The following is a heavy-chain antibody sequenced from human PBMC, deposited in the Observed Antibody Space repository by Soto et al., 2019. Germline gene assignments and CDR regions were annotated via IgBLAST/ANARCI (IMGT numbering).Heavy chain of an antibody. CDR2: ISYDGSNK. D-gene: IGHD3-10*01. CDR1: GFTFSSYG. CDR3: AKDLGGSGSYWGVGAFDI. J-gene: IGHJ3*02. V-gene: IGHV3-30*18. Sequence: QVQLVESGGGVVQPGRSLRLSCAASGFTFSSYGMHWVRQAPGKGLEWVAVISYDGSNKYYADSVKGRFTISRDNSKNPLYLQMNSLRAEDTAVYYCAKDLGGSGSYWGVGAFDIWGQGTMVTVSS.